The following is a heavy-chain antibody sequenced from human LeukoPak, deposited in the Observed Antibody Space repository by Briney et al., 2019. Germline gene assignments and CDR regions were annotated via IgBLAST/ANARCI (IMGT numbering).Heavy chain of an antibody. D-gene: IGHD4-17*01. CDR1: GGSISSYY. V-gene: IGHV4-59*08. Sequence: SETLSLTCTVSGGSISSYYWSWIRQPPGKGLEWIGYIYYSGSTSYNPSLKSRVTISVDTSKNQFSLKLSSVTAADTAVYYCARLGYRRVTTSSPFLDYWGQGTLVTVSS. J-gene: IGHJ4*02. CDR3: ARLGYRRVTTSSPFLDY. CDR2: IYYSGST.